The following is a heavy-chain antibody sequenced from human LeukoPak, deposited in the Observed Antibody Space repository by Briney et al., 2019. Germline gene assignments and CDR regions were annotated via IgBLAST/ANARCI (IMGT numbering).Heavy chain of an antibody. CDR1: SGSITGGNDY. CDR2: VLDSGSA. V-gene: IGHV4-61*03. CDR3: ARGHIAGWYYLSY. D-gene: IGHD6-19*01. J-gene: IGHJ4*02. Sequence: PSETLSLTCSVSSGSITGGNDYWTWIRQPPGKRLEWIGYVLDSGSANYNPSLRSRVTLSTDSYNNHFSLKMKSLTAADTAVYYCARGHIAGWYYLSYWGQGILVTVSS.